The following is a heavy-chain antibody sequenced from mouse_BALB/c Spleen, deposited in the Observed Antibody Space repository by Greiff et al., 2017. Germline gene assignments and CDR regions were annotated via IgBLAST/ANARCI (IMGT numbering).Heavy chain of an antibody. D-gene: IGHD2-1*01. CDR3: ARREILYGNYFDY. Sequence: VQLKESGAELVKPGASVKLSCTASGFNIKDTYMHWVKQRPEQGLEWIGRIDPANGNTKYDPKFQGKATITADTSSNTAYLQLSSLTSEDTAVYYCARREILYGNYFDYWGQGTTLTVSS. V-gene: IGHV14-3*02. CDR1: GFNIKDTY. J-gene: IGHJ2*01. CDR2: IDPANGNT.